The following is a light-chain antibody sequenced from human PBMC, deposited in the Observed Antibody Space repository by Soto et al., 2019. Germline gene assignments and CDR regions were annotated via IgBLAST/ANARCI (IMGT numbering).Light chain of an antibody. Sequence: EIVMTQSPAPLSVSPGERATLSCRASQSFDSNLAWYQQKPGQAPRLLIYGASTRATGVPARFSGSGSGTEVTLTISSLQSEEFAVYYCQQYNDWPSMYTFGQGTKLEMK. J-gene: IGKJ2*01. CDR2: GAS. CDR3: QQYNDWPSMYT. CDR1: QSFDSN. V-gene: IGKV3-15*01.